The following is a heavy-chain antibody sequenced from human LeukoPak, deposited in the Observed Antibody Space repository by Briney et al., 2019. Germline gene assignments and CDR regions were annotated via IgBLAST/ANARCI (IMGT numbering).Heavy chain of an antibody. Sequence: GGSLRLSCAASGFTVSSNYMSWVRQAPGKGLEWVSVIYSGGSTYYADSVKGRFTISRDNSKNTLYLQMNSLRAEDTAVYYCAKDGVLLWFGELVVNWFDPWGQGTLVTVSS. V-gene: IGHV3-53*01. J-gene: IGHJ5*02. CDR1: GFTVSSNY. CDR3: AKDGVLLWFGELVVNWFDP. CDR2: IYSGGST. D-gene: IGHD3-10*01.